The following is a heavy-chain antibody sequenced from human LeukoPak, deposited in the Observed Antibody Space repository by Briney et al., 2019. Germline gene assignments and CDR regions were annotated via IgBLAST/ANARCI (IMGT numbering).Heavy chain of an antibody. V-gene: IGHV1-69*05. CDR3: ARLGYCSSTSCVIIDY. Sequence: GASVKVSCXASGGTFSIYAISWVRQAPGQGLEWMGGIIPIFGTANYAQKFQGRVTITTDESTSTAYMELSSLRSEDTAVYYCARLGYCSSTSCVIIDYWGQGTLVTVSS. D-gene: IGHD2-2*01. J-gene: IGHJ4*02. CDR2: IIPIFGTA. CDR1: GGTFSIYA.